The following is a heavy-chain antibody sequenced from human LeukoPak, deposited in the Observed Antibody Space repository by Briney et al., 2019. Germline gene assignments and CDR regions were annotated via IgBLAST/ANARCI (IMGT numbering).Heavy chain of an antibody. CDR2: IYSGGRT. D-gene: IGHD6-19*01. V-gene: IGHV3-66*01. Sequence: GGSLRLSCAASGFTVSSNYMSWVRQAPGKGLEWVSVIYSGGRTYYADSVKGRFTISRDNSKNTLYLQMGSLRAEDMAVYYCARNQGYSSGWYLDYWGQGILVAVSS. J-gene: IGHJ4*02. CDR3: ARNQGYSSGWYLDY. CDR1: GFTVSSNY.